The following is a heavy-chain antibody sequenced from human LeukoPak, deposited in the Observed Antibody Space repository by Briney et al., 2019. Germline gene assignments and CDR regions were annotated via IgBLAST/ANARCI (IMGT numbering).Heavy chain of an antibody. D-gene: IGHD3-10*01. CDR2: IKTDGSEK. J-gene: IGHJ5*02. CDR1: GFTFSNYW. Sequence: PGGSLRLSCAASGFTFSNYWMSWIRQAPGKGLEWVANIKTDGSEKHYVDSVKGRFTISRDNAKNSLYLQMNSLRVEDTAVFYCAKYSYGSGTSFDPWGQGTLVTVSS. V-gene: IGHV3-7*01. CDR3: AKYSYGSGTSFDP.